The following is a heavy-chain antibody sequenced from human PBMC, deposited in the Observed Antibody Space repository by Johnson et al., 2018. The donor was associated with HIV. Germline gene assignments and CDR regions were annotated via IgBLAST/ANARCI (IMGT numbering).Heavy chain of an antibody. CDR2: IKEDGGEK. D-gene: IGHD1-26*01. Sequence: VQLVESGGGVVQPGRSLRLSCAASGFTFSSYWMSWVRQAPGKGLEWVANIKEDGGEKHYVDSVKGRFTISRDNAKNSLYLQMNSLRVEDTAVYYCARDSDSGGGSYSWGQGTMVTVSS. CDR3: ARDSDSGGGSYS. CDR1: GFTFSSYW. J-gene: IGHJ3*01. V-gene: IGHV3-7*03.